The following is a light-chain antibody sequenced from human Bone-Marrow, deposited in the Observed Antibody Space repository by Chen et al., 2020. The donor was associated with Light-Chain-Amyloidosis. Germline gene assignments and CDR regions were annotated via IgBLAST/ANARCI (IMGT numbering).Light chain of an antibody. V-gene: IGLV3-21*02. CDR2: DDS. Sequence: SYVLTQPSSVSVAPGQTATIACAGNNIGSTSVHWYQQTPGQAPLLVVYDDSARPSGIPERLSGSNSGNTATLTISRVEAGDEADYYCQVWDRSSDRPVFGGGTKLTVL. CDR1: NIGSTS. J-gene: IGLJ3*02. CDR3: QVWDRSSDRPV.